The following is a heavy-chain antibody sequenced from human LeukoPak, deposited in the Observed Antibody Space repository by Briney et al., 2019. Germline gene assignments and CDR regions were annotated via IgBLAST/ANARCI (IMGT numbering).Heavy chain of an antibody. CDR3: QLVPGGYYYGMDV. D-gene: IGHD1-1*01. V-gene: IGHV3-53*01. J-gene: IGHJ6*02. CDR1: GFTVSSNY. CDR2: IYSGGST. Sequence: GGSLRLSCAASGFTVSSNYMSWVRQAPGKGLEWVSVIYSGGSTYYADSVKGRFTISRDNSKNTLYLQMNSLRAEDTAVYYCQLVPGGYYYGMDVWGQGTTVTVSS.